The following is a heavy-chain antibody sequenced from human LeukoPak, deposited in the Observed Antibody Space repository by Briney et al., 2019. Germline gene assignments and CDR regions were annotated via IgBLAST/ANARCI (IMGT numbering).Heavy chain of an antibody. CDR2: IIPIFGTA. J-gene: IGHJ5*02. V-gene: IGHV1-69*01. D-gene: IGHD2-2*02. Sequence: SVKVFCKASGGTFSSYAISWVRQAPGQGLEWMGGIIPIFGTANYAQKFQGRVTITADESTSTAYMELSSLRSEDTAVYYCASFLGEGCSSTSCYIASWFDPWGQGTLVTVSS. CDR3: ASFLGEGCSSTSCYIASWFDP. CDR1: GGTFSSYA.